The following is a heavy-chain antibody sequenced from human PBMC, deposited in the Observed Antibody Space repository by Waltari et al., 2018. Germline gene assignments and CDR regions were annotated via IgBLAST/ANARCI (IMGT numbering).Heavy chain of an antibody. D-gene: IGHD6-19*01. V-gene: IGHV3-30*18. CDR1: GFTFSSYG. Sequence: QVQLVESGGGVVQPGRSLRLSCAASGFTFSSYGMHWVRQAPGKGLEWVAVISYDGSNKYYADSVKGRFTISRDNSKNTLYLQMNSLRAEDTAVYYCAKDLSIAVAGSIGFWGQGTLVTVSS. CDR3: AKDLSIAVAGSIGF. J-gene: IGHJ4*02. CDR2: ISYDGSNK.